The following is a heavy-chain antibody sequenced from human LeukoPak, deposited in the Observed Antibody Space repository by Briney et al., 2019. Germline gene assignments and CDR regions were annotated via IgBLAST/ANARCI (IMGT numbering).Heavy chain of an antibody. V-gene: IGHV1-2*02. J-gene: IGHJ4*02. CDR1: GYTFTGYY. Sequence: GASVEVSCKASGYTFTGYYMHWVRQAPGQGLEWMGWINPNSGGTNYAQKFQGRVTMTRDTSISTAYMELSRLRSDDTAVYYCARVPETRSSGWYVISRGGFDYWGQGTLVTVSS. D-gene: IGHD6-19*01. CDR2: INPNSGGT. CDR3: ARVPETRSSGWYVISRGGFDY.